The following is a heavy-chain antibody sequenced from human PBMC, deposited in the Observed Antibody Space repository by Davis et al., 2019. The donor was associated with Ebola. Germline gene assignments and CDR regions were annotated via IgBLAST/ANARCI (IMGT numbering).Heavy chain of an antibody. D-gene: IGHD2-15*01. CDR2: MNPNSGNT. CDR1: GYTFTTYD. V-gene: IGHV1-8*01. Sequence: AASVKVSCKASGYTFTTYDIHWVRQATGQGLEWMGWMNPNSGNTGYAQKFQGRITMTRNISISTAYMELNSLRSDDTAVYYCARGGTGCSGGSCRYYYYGMDVWGQGTTVTVSS. CDR3: ARGGTGCSGGSCRYYYYGMDV. J-gene: IGHJ6*02.